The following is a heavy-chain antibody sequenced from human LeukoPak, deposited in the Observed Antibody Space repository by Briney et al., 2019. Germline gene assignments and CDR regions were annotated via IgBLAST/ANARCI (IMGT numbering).Heavy chain of an antibody. CDR3: ASPPTTVTTLGGYYFDY. V-gene: IGHV4-39*01. Sequence: SVTLSLTCTVSGGSISGSSYYWGWIRQPPGKGLEWIGSIYYSGSTYYNPSLKSRVTISVDTSKNQFSLKLSSVTAADTAVYYCASPPTTVTTLGGYYFDYWGQGTLVTVSS. CDR1: GGSISGSSYY. CDR2: IYYSGST. D-gene: IGHD4-17*01. J-gene: IGHJ4*02.